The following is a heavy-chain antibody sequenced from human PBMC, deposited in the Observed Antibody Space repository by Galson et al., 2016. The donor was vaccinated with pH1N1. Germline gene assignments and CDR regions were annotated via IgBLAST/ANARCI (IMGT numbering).Heavy chain of an antibody. CDR1: GFTFSSDW. CDR3: ARVTVHSGAYWGNYYYYMDV. Sequence: SLRLSCAASGFTFSSDWMNWVRQALGKGLEWVANIKQDGGETYYVDSVKGRFTISRDNAKNSLYLQMNSLRVEDTAVYYCARVTVHSGAYWGNYYYYMDVWGKGTSVTVSS. V-gene: IGHV3-7*01. D-gene: IGHD1-26*01. J-gene: IGHJ6*03. CDR2: IKQDGGET.